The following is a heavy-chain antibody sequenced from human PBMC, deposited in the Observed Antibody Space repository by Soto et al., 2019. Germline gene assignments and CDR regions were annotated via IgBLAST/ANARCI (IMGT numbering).Heavy chain of an antibody. D-gene: IGHD1-26*01. CDR2: IGPESGAT. Sequence: ASVKVSCKASGYSFTSLDINWVRQTAGQGLEWMGEIGPESGATRYAQKFQGRVTMTRDMSITTVYMELNNLSPDDTAVYYCGRGRSGQIVVFYWGQGTPVTVSS. J-gene: IGHJ4*02. CDR3: GRGRSGQIVVFY. CDR1: GYSFTSLD. V-gene: IGHV1-2*02.